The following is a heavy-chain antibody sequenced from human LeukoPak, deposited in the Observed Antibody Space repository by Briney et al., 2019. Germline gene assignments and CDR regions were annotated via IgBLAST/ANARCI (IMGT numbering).Heavy chain of an antibody. V-gene: IGHV4-30-4*01. CDR2: IDYSGST. CDR3: ASPMVRGKYCFDY. Sequence: SQTLSLTCAVSGDFISSTGYYWSWVRQPPGKGLEWMGYIDYSGSTYYNPSRKSRITISVDTSKNQFSLNLSTVTAADTAVYYCASPMVRGKYCFDYWGQGTLVTVSS. CDR1: GDFISSTGYY. J-gene: IGHJ4*02. D-gene: IGHD3-10*01.